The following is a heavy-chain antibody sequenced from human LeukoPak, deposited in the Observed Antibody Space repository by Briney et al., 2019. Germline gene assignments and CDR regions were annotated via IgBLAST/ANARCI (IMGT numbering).Heavy chain of an antibody. V-gene: IGHV1-2*02. D-gene: IGHD6-19*01. J-gene: IGHJ2*01. Sequence: ASVKVSCKASGYTFTAYYIHWVRQAPGQGLEWMGCINSNNGDTGYAQKFQGRVTMTRDTSTSTVYMELSSLRSEDTAVYYCARSGSSGWYHFDLWGRGTLVTVSS. CDR2: INSNNGDT. CDR3: ARSGSSGWYHFDL. CDR1: GYTFTAYY.